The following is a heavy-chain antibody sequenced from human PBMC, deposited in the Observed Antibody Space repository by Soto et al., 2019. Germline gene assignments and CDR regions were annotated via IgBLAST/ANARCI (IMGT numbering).Heavy chain of an antibody. CDR1: GFTFSDYY. D-gene: IGHD2-15*01. CDR3: ARSFIVAYAYY. Sequence: QVQLVESGGGLVKTGGSLRLSCAASGFTFSDYYMSWIRKAPGKGREWVSYISSSGSTIYYADPVRGRFTISRDNAKNSRYLQMTSLRAEDTAVYYCARSFIVAYAYYWGQGTLVTVSS. CDR2: ISSSGSTI. V-gene: IGHV3-11*01. J-gene: IGHJ4*02.